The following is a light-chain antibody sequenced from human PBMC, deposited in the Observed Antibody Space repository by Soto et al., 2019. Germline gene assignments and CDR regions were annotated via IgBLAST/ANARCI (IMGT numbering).Light chain of an antibody. V-gene: IGKV1-5*03. Sequence: DIQMTQSPSTLSAYVGERVTITCRASQSISPWLAWYQKKPGKAPNLLIYRASNLQTGVPSRFSGNGSGTEFPLTINSLQPDDFATYYCQQYRSRPYTFGQGTKLEIE. CDR1: QSISPW. J-gene: IGKJ2*01. CDR3: QQYRSRPYT. CDR2: RAS.